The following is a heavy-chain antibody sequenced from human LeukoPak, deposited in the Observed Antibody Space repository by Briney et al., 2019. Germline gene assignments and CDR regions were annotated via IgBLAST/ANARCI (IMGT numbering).Heavy chain of an antibody. CDR3: ARARGAARPGDFDY. CDR2: IYYSGST. CDR1: GGSISGYY. J-gene: IGHJ4*02. V-gene: IGHV4-59*01. D-gene: IGHD6-6*01. Sequence: TSETLSLTCTVSGGSISGYYWSWIRQPPGKGLEWIGYIYYSGSTNYNPSLKSRVTISVDTSKNQFSLKLSSVTAADTAVYYCARARGAARPGDFDYWGQGTLVTVSS.